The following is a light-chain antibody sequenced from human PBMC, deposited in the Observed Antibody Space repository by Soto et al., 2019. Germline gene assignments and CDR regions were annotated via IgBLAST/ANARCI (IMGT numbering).Light chain of an antibody. CDR1: QSVSSY. CDR3: QQRSNWPT. V-gene: IGKV3-11*01. J-gene: IGKJ1*01. CDR2: DAS. Sequence: EFVLPQSPATLSLSPGERATLSCRASQSVSSYLAWYQQKPGQAPRLLIYDASNRATGIPARFSGSGSGTDFTLTISSLEPEDFAVYYCQQRSNWPTFGQGTKV.